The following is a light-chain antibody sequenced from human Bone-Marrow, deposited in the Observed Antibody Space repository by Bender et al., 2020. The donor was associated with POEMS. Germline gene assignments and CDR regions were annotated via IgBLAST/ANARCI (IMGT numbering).Light chain of an antibody. CDR3: CSYADSSTLV. J-gene: IGLJ1*01. V-gene: IGLV2-11*01. CDR2: AVT. Sequence: QSALTQPRSVSGSPGQSVTISCTGTVTDVGTYDYVSWHQQHPGKAPRLLIYAVTMRPSGVPDRFSGSKSGNTASLTISGLQAEDEADYYCCSYADSSTLVLGTGTKVTVL. CDR1: VTDVGTYDY.